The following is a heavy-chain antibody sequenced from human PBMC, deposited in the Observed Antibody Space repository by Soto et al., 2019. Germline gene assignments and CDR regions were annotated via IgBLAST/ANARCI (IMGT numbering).Heavy chain of an antibody. CDR1: VGTVSIYT. V-gene: IGHV1-69*02. CDR2: IIPILGIA. Sequence: SVKVACTASVGTVSIYTSSWVRQAPGQGLGWMGRIIPILGIANYAQKFQGRVTITADKSTSTAYMELSSLRSEDTAVYYCARGSGYADNWFDPWGQGTLVTVSS. CDR3: ARGSGYADNWFDP. D-gene: IGHD5-12*01. J-gene: IGHJ5*02.